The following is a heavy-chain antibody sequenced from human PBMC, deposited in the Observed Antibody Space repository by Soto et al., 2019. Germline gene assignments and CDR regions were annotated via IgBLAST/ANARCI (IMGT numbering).Heavy chain of an antibody. Sequence: PGGSLRLSCAASGLTFSSYGMHWVRQAPGKGLEWVAVISYDGSNKYYADSVKGRFTISRDNSKNTLYLQMNSLRAEDTAVYYCAKDGCSSTSCYFDYWGQGTLVTVSS. J-gene: IGHJ4*02. CDR1: GLTFSSYG. CDR3: AKDGCSSTSCYFDY. D-gene: IGHD2-2*01. V-gene: IGHV3-30*18. CDR2: ISYDGSNK.